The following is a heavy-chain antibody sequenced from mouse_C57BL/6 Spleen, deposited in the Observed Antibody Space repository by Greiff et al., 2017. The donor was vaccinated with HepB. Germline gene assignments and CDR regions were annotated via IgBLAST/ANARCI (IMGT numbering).Heavy chain of an antibody. D-gene: IGHD1-1*01. Sequence: LVESGAELVKPGASVKISCKASGYAFSSYWMNWVKQRPGKGLEWIGQIYPGDGDTNYNGKFKGKATLTADKSSSTAYMQLSSLTSEDSAVYFCARETTVALDYWGQGTTLTVSS. J-gene: IGHJ2*01. CDR1: GYAFSSYW. CDR3: ARETTVALDY. CDR2: IYPGDGDT. V-gene: IGHV1-80*01.